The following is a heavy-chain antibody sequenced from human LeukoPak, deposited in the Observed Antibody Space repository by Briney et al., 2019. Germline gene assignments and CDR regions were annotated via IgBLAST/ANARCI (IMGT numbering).Heavy chain of an antibody. CDR3: AKDPHVVVVAASTNN. CDR1: GFSFSSYN. D-gene: IGHD2-15*01. CDR2: ITSSSTYT. Sequence: GGSLRLSCAASGFSFSSYNMNWVRQTPGKGLEWVSSITSSSTYTFYADSVKGRFTISRDNSKNTLYLQMNSLRAEDTAVYYCAKDPHVVVVAASTNNWGQGTLVTVSS. J-gene: IGHJ4*02. V-gene: IGHV3-21*04.